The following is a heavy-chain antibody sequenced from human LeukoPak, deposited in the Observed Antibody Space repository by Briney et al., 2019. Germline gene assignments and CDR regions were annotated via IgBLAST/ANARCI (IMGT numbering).Heavy chain of an antibody. CDR1: GGSINPYY. J-gene: IGHJ4*01. D-gene: IGHD6-25*01. CDR2: MYYSGST. Sequence: PSETLSLTCTVSGGSINPYYWSWNRQPPGKGLEWIGYMYYSGSTNYNPSLKSRVTISLDTSKNQFFLKLNSVTAADTAVYYCVRSGGRGGGVWGQEPWSPSPQ. V-gene: IGHV4-59*13. CDR3: VRSGGRGGGV.